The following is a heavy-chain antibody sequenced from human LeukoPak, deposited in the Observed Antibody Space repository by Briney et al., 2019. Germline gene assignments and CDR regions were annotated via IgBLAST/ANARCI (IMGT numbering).Heavy chain of an antibody. CDR3: ARVPRIAARPNWFDP. J-gene: IGHJ5*02. V-gene: IGHV1-18*01. D-gene: IGHD6-6*01. CDR2: ISAYNGNT. CDR1: GYTFTSYG. Sequence: GASVKVSCKASGYTFTSYGISWVRQAPGQGLEWMGWISAYNGNTNYAQKLQGRVTMTTDTSTSTAYMELRSLRSDATALYYCARVPRIAARPNWFDPWGQGTLVTVSS.